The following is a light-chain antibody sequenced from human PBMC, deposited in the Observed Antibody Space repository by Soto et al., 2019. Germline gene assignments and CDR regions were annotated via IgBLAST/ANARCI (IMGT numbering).Light chain of an antibody. J-gene: IGKJ2*01. CDR2: AAS. Sequence: DIQMTQSPSSLSASVGDRVTITCRASRSITSYLNWYQQKPGKAPNLLIYAASSLQSGVPSRFSGSGSGTDFTLTISSLQPADSATYYCQQSYSTPYTFGQGTKLQIK. CDR1: RSITSY. V-gene: IGKV1-39*01. CDR3: QQSYSTPYT.